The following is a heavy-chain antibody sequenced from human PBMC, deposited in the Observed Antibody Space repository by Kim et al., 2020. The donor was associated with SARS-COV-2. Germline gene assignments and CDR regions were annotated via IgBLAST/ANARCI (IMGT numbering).Heavy chain of an antibody. CDR1: GFTFTNYA. CDR3: ARRYCNNASCQHFDY. Sequence: GGSLRLSCAASGFTFTNYAMTWVRQALGKGLEWVSVISANGGNTFYADSVKGRFTISRDNSKNALYLQMNSLRAEDTAVYYCARRYCNNASCQHFDYWGQGALVTVSS. V-gene: IGHV3-23*01. CDR2: ISANGGNT. J-gene: IGHJ4*02. D-gene: IGHD2-8*01.